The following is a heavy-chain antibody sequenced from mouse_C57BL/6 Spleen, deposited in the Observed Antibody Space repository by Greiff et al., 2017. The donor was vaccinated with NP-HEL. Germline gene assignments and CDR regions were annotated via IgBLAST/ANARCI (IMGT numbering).Heavy chain of an antibody. Sequence: QLQQSGPELVKPGASVKMSCKASGYTFTDYNMHWVKQSHGKSLEWIGYINPNNGGTSYNQKFKGKATLTVNKSSSTAYMELRSLTSEDSAVYYCARRPYYYGSSLYYAMDYWGQGTSVTVSS. V-gene: IGHV1-22*01. CDR2: INPNNGGT. J-gene: IGHJ4*01. CDR3: ARRPYYYGSSLYYAMDY. D-gene: IGHD1-1*01. CDR1: GYTFTDYN.